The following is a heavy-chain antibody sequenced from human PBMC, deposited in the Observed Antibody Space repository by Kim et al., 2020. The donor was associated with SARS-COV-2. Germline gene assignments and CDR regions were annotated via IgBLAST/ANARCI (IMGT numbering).Heavy chain of an antibody. Sequence: SETLSLTCTVSGGSISSYYWSWIRQPPGKGLEWIGYIYYSGSTNYNPSLKSRVTISVDTSKNQFSLKLSSVTAADTAVYYCARDLVVRGVIAFDIWGQGTMVTVSS. CDR2: IYYSGST. J-gene: IGHJ3*02. D-gene: IGHD3-10*01. CDR1: GGSISSYY. CDR3: ARDLVVRGVIAFDI. V-gene: IGHV4-59*01.